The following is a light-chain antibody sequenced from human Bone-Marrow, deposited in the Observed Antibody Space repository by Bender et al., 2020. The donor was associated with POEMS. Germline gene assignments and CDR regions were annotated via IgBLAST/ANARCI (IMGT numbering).Light chain of an antibody. Sequence: SYELTQSPSVSVSPGQTATITCSGNKLGGQYACWYQQKPGQSPVLVIYQDSRRTSGIPERFSGSNSGNTATLTISGTQALDEADYYCQAWDSGTTVVFGGGTKLTVL. J-gene: IGLJ2*01. CDR1: KLGGQY. V-gene: IGLV3-1*01. CDR2: QDS. CDR3: QAWDSGTTVV.